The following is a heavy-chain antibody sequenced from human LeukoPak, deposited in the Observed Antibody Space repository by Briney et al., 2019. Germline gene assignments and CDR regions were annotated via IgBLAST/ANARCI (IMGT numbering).Heavy chain of an antibody. CDR3: ARALTPSSAGTIDY. Sequence: ASVKVSCKASGYTCTGYYMHWVRQAPGQGLDWMGWNNPTSGGTYYAQRFQGRVTMTRDTSISTAYMELTRLRSDDSAVSYCARALTPSSAGTIDYWGQGTLVTVSS. CDR1: GYTCTGYY. J-gene: IGHJ4*02. D-gene: IGHD6-13*01. V-gene: IGHV1-2*02. CDR2: NNPTSGGT.